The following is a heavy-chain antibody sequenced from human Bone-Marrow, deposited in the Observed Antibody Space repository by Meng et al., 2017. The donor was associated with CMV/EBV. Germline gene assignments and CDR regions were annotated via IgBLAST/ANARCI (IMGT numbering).Heavy chain of an antibody. CDR1: GFTFSSYS. CDR2: ISDDFLYI. D-gene: IGHD2-21*01. Sequence: GGPLRLSCAASGFTFSSYSMNWVRQAPGKGLEWVSSISDDFLYIYYADSVKGRFTISRDNAKNSLYLQMNSLRAEDTAVYYCAKSLATYCADYWGQGTRVTVSS. CDR3: AKSLATYCADY. J-gene: IGHJ4*02. V-gene: IGHV3-21*01.